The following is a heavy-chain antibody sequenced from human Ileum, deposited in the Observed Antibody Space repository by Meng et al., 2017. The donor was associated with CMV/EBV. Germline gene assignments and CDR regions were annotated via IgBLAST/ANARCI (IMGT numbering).Heavy chain of an antibody. V-gene: IGHV3-66*01. CDR1: GFSVSNKY. Sequence: EVQLVEAGGGFVQPGGSLRLSCAASGFSVSNKYMAWVRQTPGKGLEWVSVIYSGGTTYYADSAKGRFTISRDNSKNTLYLQMNSLRVEDTAGYYCASRPTGDHGMLDYWGRGTLVTVSS. CDR2: IYSGGTT. D-gene: IGHD4-17*01. J-gene: IGHJ4*02. CDR3: ASRPTGDHGMLDY.